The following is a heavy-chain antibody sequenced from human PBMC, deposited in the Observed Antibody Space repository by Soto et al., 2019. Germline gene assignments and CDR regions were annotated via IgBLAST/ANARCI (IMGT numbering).Heavy chain of an antibody. CDR1: GYAFTTYG. Sequence: QVHLVQSGAEVKKPGASVKVSCKGSGYAFTTYGITWVRQAPGQGLEWMGWISAHNGNTNYAQKLQGRVTVTRETSTSTAYMELRRRRSDDTAVYYCARGRYGDYWGQGALVTVSS. V-gene: IGHV1-18*01. CDR3: ARGRYGDY. J-gene: IGHJ4*02. CDR2: ISAHNGNT. D-gene: IGHD1-1*01.